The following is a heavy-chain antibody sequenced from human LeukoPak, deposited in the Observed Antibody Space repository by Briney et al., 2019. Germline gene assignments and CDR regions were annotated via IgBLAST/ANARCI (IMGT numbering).Heavy chain of an antibody. J-gene: IGHJ6*03. D-gene: IGHD6-6*01. CDR3: ARGVGGSSLGYMDV. CDR2: IIPILGIA. V-gene: IGHV1-69*04. Sequence: SVTVSCKASGGTFSSYAISWARQAPGQGLEWMGRIIPILGIANYAQKFQGRVTITADESTSTAYMELSSLRSEDTAVYYCARGVGGSSLGYMDVWGKGTTVTVSS. CDR1: GGTFSSYA.